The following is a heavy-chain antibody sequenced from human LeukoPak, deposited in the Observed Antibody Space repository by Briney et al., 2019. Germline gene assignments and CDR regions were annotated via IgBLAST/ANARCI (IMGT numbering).Heavy chain of an antibody. D-gene: IGHD3-16*02. CDR3: ARDARGTGSNVWGSYRLDWFDP. CDR2: IYYSGST. V-gene: IGHV4-31*03. Sequence: SETLSLTCTVSGGSISSGGYYWSWIRQHPGKGLEWIGYIYYSGSTYYNPSLKSRVTISVDTSKNQFSLKLSSVTAADTAVYYCARDARGTGSNVWGSYRLDWFDPWGQGTLVTVFS. CDR1: GGSISSGGYY. J-gene: IGHJ5*02.